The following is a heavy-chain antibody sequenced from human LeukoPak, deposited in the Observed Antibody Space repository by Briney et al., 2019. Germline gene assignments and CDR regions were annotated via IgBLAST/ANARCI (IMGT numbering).Heavy chain of an antibody. Sequence: GASVKVSCKASGYTFTSYGISWVRQAPGQGLEWMGWISAYNGNTNYAQNIQGRVTLNTDTSTTTAYLELRSLRSDDTAVYYCARGLATSDSTFDYWGQGTQVTVSS. J-gene: IGHJ4*02. V-gene: IGHV1-18*01. CDR3: ARGLATSDSTFDY. D-gene: IGHD6-13*01. CDR1: GYTFTSYG. CDR2: ISAYNGNT.